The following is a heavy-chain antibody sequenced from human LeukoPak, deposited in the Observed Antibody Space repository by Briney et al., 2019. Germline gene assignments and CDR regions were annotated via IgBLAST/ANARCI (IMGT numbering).Heavy chain of an antibody. J-gene: IGHJ6*04. CDR3: ARSNSSSWFPDYYYYGTDV. CDR2: IIPIFGTA. CDR1: GGTFSSYA. V-gene: IGHV1-69*06. D-gene: IGHD6-13*01. Sequence: SVKVSCKASGGTFSSYAISWVRQAPRQGLEWMGGIIPIFGTANYAQKFQGRVTITADKSTSTAYMELSSLRSEDTAVYYCARSNSSSWFPDYYYYGTDVWGKGTTVTVSS.